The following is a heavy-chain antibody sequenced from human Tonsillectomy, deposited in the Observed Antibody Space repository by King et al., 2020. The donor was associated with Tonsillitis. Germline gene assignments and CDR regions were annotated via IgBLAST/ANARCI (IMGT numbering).Heavy chain of an antibody. D-gene: IGHD6-13*01. CDR1: GFTFSSYW. CDR2: INSDGSST. V-gene: IGHV3-74*01. J-gene: IGHJ6*02. CDR3: ARVRDKKQQLVQSNYYGMDV. Sequence: VQLVESGGGLVQPGGSLRLSCAASGFTFSSYWMHWVRQAPGKGLVWVSRINSDGSSTSYADSVKGRFTISRDNAKNTLYLQMNSLRAEDTAVYYCARVRDKKQQLVQSNYYGMDVWGQGTTVTVSS.